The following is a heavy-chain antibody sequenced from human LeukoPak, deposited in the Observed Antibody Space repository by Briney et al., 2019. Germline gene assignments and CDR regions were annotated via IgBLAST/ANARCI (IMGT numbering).Heavy chain of an antibody. J-gene: IGHJ5*02. CDR2: IYYSGST. Sequence: SETLSLTCTVSGGSISSSSYYWGWIRQPPGKGLEWIGSIYYSGSTYYNPSLKSRVTISVDTSKNQFSLKLSSETAADTAVYYCARMKKWVAAAGNTLFDPWGQGTLVTVSS. V-gene: IGHV4-39*01. D-gene: IGHD6-13*01. CDR1: GGSISSSSYY. CDR3: ARMKKWVAAAGNTLFDP.